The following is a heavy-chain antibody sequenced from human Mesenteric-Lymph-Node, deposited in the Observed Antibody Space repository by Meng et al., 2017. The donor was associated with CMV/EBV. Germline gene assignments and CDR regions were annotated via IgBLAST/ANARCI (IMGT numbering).Heavy chain of an antibody. CDR1: TVSSNSAA. CDR3: ARDRGTGSYSWFDP. V-gene: IGHV6-1*01. Sequence: TVSSNSAAWNWIRQSPSIGLEWLGRTYYRSKWYNDYAVSVKSRITINPDTSKNQFSLQLNSVTPEDTAVYYCARDRGTGSYSWFDPWGQGTLVTVSS. D-gene: IGHD1-26*01. CDR2: TYYRSKWYN. J-gene: IGHJ5*02.